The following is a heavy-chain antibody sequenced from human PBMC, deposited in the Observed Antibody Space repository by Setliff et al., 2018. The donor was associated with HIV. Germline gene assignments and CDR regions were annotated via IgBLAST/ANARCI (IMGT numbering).Heavy chain of an antibody. Sequence: PSETLSLTCTLSAGFISSGSYYWRWIRQPPGKGLEWIGNIYDSEITYYNPSLKTRVTISVDKAKNQCSLRLRSVTAADTAVYYCTRAGGYCSGGSCYFDYWGQGTLVTVSS. CDR3: TRAGGYCSGGSCYFDY. D-gene: IGHD2-15*01. CDR2: IYDSEIT. CDR1: AGFISSGSYY. J-gene: IGHJ4*02. V-gene: IGHV4-30-4*08.